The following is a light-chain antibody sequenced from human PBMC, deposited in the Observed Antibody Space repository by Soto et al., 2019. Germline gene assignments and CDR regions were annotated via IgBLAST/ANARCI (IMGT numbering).Light chain of an antibody. CDR1: PSVSSSY. J-gene: IGKJ3*01. V-gene: IGKV3-20*01. Sequence: EMVLTQSPGTLSLSPGERATLSCRASPSVSSSYLAWYQQRPGQAPRLLIFGASSRATGIPVRFSGIGSGTDFTLTVSSLEPEDSAVYFCPQYASSPYTFGQGTNVDIK. CDR2: GAS. CDR3: PQYASSPYT.